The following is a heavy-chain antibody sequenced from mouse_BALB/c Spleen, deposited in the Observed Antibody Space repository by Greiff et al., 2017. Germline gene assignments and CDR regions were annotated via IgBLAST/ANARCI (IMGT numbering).Heavy chain of an antibody. J-gene: IGHJ4*01. CDR1: GFTFSSYG. CDR2: ISSGGSYT. CDR3: SRLFITTAKGHYYAMDY. V-gene: IGHV5-6*01. D-gene: IGHD1-2*01. Sequence: EVQVVESGGDLVKPGGSLKLSCAASGFTFSSYGMSWVRQTPDKRLEWVATISSGGSYTYYPDSVKGRFTISRDNAKNTLYLQMSSLKSEDTAMYYCSRLFITTAKGHYYAMDYWGQGTSVTVSS.